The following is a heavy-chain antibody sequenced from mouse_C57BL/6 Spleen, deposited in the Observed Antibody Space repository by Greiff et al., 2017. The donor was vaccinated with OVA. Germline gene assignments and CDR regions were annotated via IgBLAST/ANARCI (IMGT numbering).Heavy chain of an antibody. D-gene: IGHD2-3*01. V-gene: IGHV3-1*01. J-gene: IGHJ3*01. CDR1: GYSITSGYD. CDR3: ESNGGYYASWFAY. CDR2: ISYSGST. Sequence: VQLQQSGPGMVKPSQSLSLTCTVTGYSITSGYDWHWIRHFPGNKLEWMGYISYSGSTNYNPSLKSRISITHDTSKNHFFLKLNSVTTEDTATYYCESNGGYYASWFAYWGKDILVTVS.